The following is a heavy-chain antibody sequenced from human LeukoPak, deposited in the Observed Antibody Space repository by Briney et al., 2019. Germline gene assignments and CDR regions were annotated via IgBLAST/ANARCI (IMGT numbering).Heavy chain of an antibody. J-gene: IGHJ4*02. CDR1: GFTFSSYN. Sequence: GGSLRLSCAASGFTFSSYNMNWVRQAPGKGLEWVSSISSSSSYIKYADSVKGRFTISRDNAKNSLYLQLSSLRVEDTAVYYCARARGSCAGGRCYSEYWGQGTLVTVSS. D-gene: IGHD2-8*02. CDR2: ISSSSSYI. V-gene: IGHV3-21*01. CDR3: ARARGSCAGGRCYSEY.